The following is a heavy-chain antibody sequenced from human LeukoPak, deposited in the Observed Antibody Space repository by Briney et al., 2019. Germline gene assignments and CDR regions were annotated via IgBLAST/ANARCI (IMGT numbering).Heavy chain of an antibody. CDR1: GYTFTGYY. J-gene: IGHJ4*02. D-gene: IGHD3-9*01. V-gene: IGHV1-2*02. CDR3: TTMAILTGYSPYFDY. CDR2: INPNSGGT. Sequence: ASVKVSCKASGYTFTGYYMHWVRQAPGQGLEWMGWINPNSGGTNYAQKFQGRITMTRDTSISTAYMELSRLRSDDTAVYYCTTMAILTGYSPYFDYWGQGTLVTVSS.